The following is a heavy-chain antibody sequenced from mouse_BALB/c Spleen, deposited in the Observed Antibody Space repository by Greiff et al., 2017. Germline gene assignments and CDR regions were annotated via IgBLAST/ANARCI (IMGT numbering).Heavy chain of an antibody. Sequence: EVQLVESGGGLVQPGGSLKLSCAASGFTFSSYGMSWVRQTPDKRLELVATINSNGGSTYYPDSVKGRFTISRDNAKNTLYLQMSSLKSEDTAMYYCARDELGLFDYWGQGTTLTVSS. CDR1: GFTFSSYG. CDR2: INSNGGST. J-gene: IGHJ2*01. D-gene: IGHD4-1*01. CDR3: ARDELGLFDY. V-gene: IGHV5-6-3*01.